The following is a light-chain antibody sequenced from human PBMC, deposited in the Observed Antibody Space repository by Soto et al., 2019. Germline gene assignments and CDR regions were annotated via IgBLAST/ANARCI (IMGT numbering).Light chain of an antibody. CDR3: QQYGRT. J-gene: IGKJ4*01. CDR1: QSVSTY. Sequence: EIVLTQSPGTLSLSPGERATVSCRASQSVSTYLAWYQQQPGQAPRLLIYGASSRATGIPDRFSGSGSGTDFILTISRLEPEDSAVYYCQQYGRTFGGGTKVEIK. V-gene: IGKV3-20*01. CDR2: GAS.